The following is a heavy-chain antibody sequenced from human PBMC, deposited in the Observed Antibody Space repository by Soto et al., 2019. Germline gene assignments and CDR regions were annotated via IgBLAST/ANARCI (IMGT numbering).Heavy chain of an antibody. CDR3: ARALTGYGMDV. J-gene: IGHJ6*02. Sequence: ASVKVSCKASGYIFTNYGVSWVRQAPGQGLEWMGWITTYNVNTEYAQKFQGRVTMTTDASTSTAYMELGSLRSDDTAIYYCARALTGYGMDVWGQGTTVTVSS. CDR2: ITTYNVNT. V-gene: IGHV1-18*01. CDR1: GYIFTNYG.